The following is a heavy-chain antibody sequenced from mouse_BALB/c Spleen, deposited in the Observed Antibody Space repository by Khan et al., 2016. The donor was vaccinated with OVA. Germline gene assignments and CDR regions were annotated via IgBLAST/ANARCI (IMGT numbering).Heavy chain of an antibody. CDR1: GYTFTSYW. CDR3: ARGYFGNYEFVY. J-gene: IGHJ3*01. V-gene: IGHV1S132*01. CDR2: IFPGTGTT. D-gene: IGHD2-1*01. Sequence: QVQLQQSGAELVKPGASVKLSCKTSGYTFTSYWTQWVKQRPGQGLGWIGQIFPGTGTTYYNENFKGKATLTVDTSSSPAYMQVSSLTSEDSAVYFCARGYFGNYEFVYWGQGTLVTVSP.